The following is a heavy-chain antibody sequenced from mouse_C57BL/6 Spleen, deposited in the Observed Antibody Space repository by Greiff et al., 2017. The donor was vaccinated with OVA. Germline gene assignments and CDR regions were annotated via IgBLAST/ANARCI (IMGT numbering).Heavy chain of an antibody. CDR3: ARRNYPYYYAMDY. Sequence: VQLQQSGPELVKPGASVKISCKASGYTFTDYYMNWVKQSHGKSLEWIGDINPNNGGTSYNQKFKGKATLTVDKSSSTAYMELRSLTSEDSAVYYCARRNYPYYYAMDYWGQGTSVTVSS. D-gene: IGHD2-1*01. CDR2: INPNNGGT. J-gene: IGHJ4*01. V-gene: IGHV1-26*01. CDR1: GYTFTDYY.